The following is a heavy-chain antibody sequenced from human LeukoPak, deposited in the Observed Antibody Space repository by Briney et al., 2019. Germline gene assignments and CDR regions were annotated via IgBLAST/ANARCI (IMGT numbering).Heavy chain of an antibody. CDR3: ARAERSSGWYFHYLD. V-gene: IGHV7-4-1*02. J-gene: IGHJ4*02. Sequence: ASVKVSCKASGYTFTSYAMNWVRQAPGQGLEWMGWINTNTGNPTYAQGFTERFVFSLDTSVSTAYLQISSLKAEDTAVYYCARAERSSGWYFHYLDWGQGTLVTVSS. CDR2: INTNTGNP. D-gene: IGHD6-19*01. CDR1: GYTFTSYA.